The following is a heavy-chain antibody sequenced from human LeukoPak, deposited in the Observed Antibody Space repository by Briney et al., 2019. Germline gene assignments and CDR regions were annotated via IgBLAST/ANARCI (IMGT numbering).Heavy chain of an antibody. CDR2: ISGSGGST. Sequence: QSGGSLRLSCAASGFTFSSYAMSWVRQAPGKGLEWVSAISGSGGSTYYADSVKGRFTISRDNSKNTLYLQMNSLRAEDTAVYYCAKDREKASIVGALGYWGQGTLVTVSS. CDR1: GFTFSSYA. D-gene: IGHD1-26*01. CDR3: AKDREKASIVGALGY. V-gene: IGHV3-23*01. J-gene: IGHJ4*02.